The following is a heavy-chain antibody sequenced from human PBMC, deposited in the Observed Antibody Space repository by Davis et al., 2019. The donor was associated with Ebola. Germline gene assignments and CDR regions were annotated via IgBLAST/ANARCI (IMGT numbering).Heavy chain of an antibody. V-gene: IGHV3-23*01. J-gene: IGHJ5*02. CDR1: GFTFSSYA. D-gene: IGHD6-13*01. CDR3: EIAAAGYNWFDP. CDR2: ISGSGGST. Sequence: PGGSLRLSCAASGFTFSSYAMSWVRQAPGKGLEWVSAISGSGGSTYYADSVKGRFTISRDNSKNTLYLQMNSLRAEDTAVYYCEIAAAGYNWFDPWGQGTLVTVSS.